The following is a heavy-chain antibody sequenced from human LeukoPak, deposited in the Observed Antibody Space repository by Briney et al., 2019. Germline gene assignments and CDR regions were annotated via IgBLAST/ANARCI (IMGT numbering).Heavy chain of an antibody. CDR3: ARDELASAAAGSWGFDP. CDR1: GYTFTSYG. Sequence: GASVKVSCKASGYTFTSYGISWVRQAPGQGLEWMGWISAYNGNTNYAQKLQGRVTMTTDTSTSTAYMELRSLRSDDTAVYYCARDELASAAAGSWGFDPWGQGTLVTVSS. D-gene: IGHD6-13*01. J-gene: IGHJ5*02. V-gene: IGHV1-18*01. CDR2: ISAYNGNT.